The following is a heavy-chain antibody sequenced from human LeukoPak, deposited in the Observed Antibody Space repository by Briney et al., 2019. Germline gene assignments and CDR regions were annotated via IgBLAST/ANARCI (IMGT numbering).Heavy chain of an antibody. CDR2: IYSGGST. D-gene: IGHD1-14*01. V-gene: IGHV3-66*01. CDR3: ARVGRIYQYYMDV. CDR1: GFTVSSNY. Sequence: GGSLRLSCAASGFTVSSNYMSWVRQAPGKGLEWVSVIYSGGSTYYADSVKGRFTISRDNSKNTLYLQMNSLRAEDTAVYYCARVGRIYQYYMDVWGKGTTVTVSS. J-gene: IGHJ6*03.